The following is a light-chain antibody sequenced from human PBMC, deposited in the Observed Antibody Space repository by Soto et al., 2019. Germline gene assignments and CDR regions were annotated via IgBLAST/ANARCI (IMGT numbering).Light chain of an antibody. CDR3: QQYYSYPRT. Sequence: AIRMTQSPSSFSASTGDRVTITCRASQGISSYLAGYQQKPGKPPKLLVYAASTLQSGVPSKFSGSGSGTECTDAIGCLQSEDFATYYCQQYYSYPRTFGEGTKVEIK. CDR2: AAS. V-gene: IGKV1-8*01. CDR1: QGISSY. J-gene: IGKJ1*01.